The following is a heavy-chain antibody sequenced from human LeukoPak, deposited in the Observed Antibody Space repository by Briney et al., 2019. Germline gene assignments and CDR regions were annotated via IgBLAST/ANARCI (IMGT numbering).Heavy chain of an antibody. J-gene: IGHJ4*02. CDR2: IYYSGST. CDR1: GGSFSGYY. V-gene: IGHV4-30-4*08. CDR3: ARSGYSYGTFDY. Sequence: PSETLSLTCAVYGGSFSGYYWSWIRQPPGKGLEWIGYIYYSGSTYYNPSLKSRVTISVDTSKNQFSLKLSSVTAADTAVYYCARSGYSYGTFDYWGQGTLVTVSS. D-gene: IGHD5-18*01.